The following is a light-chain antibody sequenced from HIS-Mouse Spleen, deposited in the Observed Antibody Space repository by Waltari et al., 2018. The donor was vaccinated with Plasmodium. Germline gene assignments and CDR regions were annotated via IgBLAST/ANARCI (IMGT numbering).Light chain of an antibody. V-gene: IGLV3-10*01. CDR2: EDS. CDR3: YSTDSSGNHRV. CDR1: ALPKKY. Sequence: SYDLTQPPSVSVSPVQTARITCSGDALPKKYTYWYQQKSGQAPVLVIYEDSKRPPGIPERFSGSSSGTMATLTISGAQVEDEADYYCYSTDSSGNHRVFGGGTKLTVL. J-gene: IGLJ3*02.